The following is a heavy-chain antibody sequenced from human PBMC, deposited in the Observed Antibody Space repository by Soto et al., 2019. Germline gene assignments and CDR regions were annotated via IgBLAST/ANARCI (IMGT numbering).Heavy chain of an antibody. CDR2: IYYSGST. D-gene: IGHD3-22*01. J-gene: IGHJ4*02. V-gene: IGHV4-59*01. CDR1: GGSISSYY. Sequence: QVQLQESGPGLVKPSETLSLTCTVSGGSISSYYWSWIRQPPGKGLEWIGYIYYSGSTNYNPSLKSRVTISVDTSKNQFSLKLSSVTAADTAVYYCARVQIYYDSSGFDYWGQGTLVTVSP. CDR3: ARVQIYYDSSGFDY.